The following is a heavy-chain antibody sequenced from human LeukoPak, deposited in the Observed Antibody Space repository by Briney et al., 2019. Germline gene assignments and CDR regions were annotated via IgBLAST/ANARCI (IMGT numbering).Heavy chain of an antibody. CDR2: INPNSGGT. CDR1: GYTFTGYY. Sequence: ASVKVSCKVSGYTFTGYYMHWVRQAPGQGLEWMGWINPNSGGTNYAQKFQGRVTMTRDTSISTAYMELSRLRSDDTAMYYCARAHKYSGSYYDYWGQGTLVTVSS. J-gene: IGHJ4*02. CDR3: ARAHKYSGSYYDY. D-gene: IGHD1-26*01. V-gene: IGHV1-2*02.